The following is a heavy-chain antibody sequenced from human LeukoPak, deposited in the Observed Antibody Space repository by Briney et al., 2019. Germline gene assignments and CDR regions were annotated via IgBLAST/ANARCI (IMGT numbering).Heavy chain of an antibody. CDR2: TYYSGST. CDR1: GGSISSSSYY. D-gene: IGHD6-13*01. Sequence: SETLSLTCTVSGGSISSSSYYWGWIRQPPGKGLEWIGSTYYSGSTYYNPSLKSRVTISVDTSKNQFSLKLSSVTAADTAVYYCARVCSSSCPRAFDIWGQGTMVTVSS. J-gene: IGHJ3*02. CDR3: ARVCSSSCPRAFDI. V-gene: IGHV4-39*01.